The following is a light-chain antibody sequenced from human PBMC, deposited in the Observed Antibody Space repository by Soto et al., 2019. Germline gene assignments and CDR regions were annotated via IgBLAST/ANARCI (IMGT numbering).Light chain of an antibody. V-gene: IGLV2-14*01. Sequence: QSALTQPASVSGSPGQSITISCSATSSDVGGYKYVSWYQQHPGKAPKLINFEVTDRPSGVSNRFSVSKSGNTASLTISGLQAEDEGDYYCSSYTTIKTVVFGGGTKLTVL. CDR2: EVT. CDR3: SSYTTIKTVV. CDR1: SSDVGGYKY. J-gene: IGLJ2*01.